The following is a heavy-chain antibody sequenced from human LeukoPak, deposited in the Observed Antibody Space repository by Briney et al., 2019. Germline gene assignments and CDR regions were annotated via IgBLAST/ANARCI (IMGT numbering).Heavy chain of an antibody. J-gene: IGHJ4*02. D-gene: IGHD5-18*01. Sequence: PGGSLRLSCAASGFTVSSNYMNWVRQAPGKGLEWVSVIYSGGSTYYADSVKGRFIISRDNSKNTLYLQMNSLRAEDTAVYYCARDVSYGWYYFDYWGQGTLVTVSS. CDR3: ARDVSYGWYYFDY. CDR2: IYSGGST. V-gene: IGHV3-53*01. CDR1: GFTVSSNY.